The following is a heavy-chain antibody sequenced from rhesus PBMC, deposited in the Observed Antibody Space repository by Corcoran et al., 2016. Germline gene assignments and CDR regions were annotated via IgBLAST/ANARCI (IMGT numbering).Heavy chain of an antibody. CDR3: ARLEPPSDEYFEF. CDR2: IDGNIAGT. V-gene: IGHV4-81*01. J-gene: IGHJ1*01. D-gene: IGHD1-1*01. Sequence: QLQLQESGPGLVKPSEPLSLTCAVSGGSISGSYWSWIRQPPGKGREWIGNIDGNIAGTNYNPSLKSRVTISKDTSKNQFSLKLSSVTAADTAVYYCARLEPPSDEYFEFWGQGALVTVSS. CDR1: GGSISGSY.